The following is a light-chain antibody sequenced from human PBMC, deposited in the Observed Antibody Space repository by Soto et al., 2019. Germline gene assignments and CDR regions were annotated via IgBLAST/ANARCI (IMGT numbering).Light chain of an antibody. Sequence: EIVLTQSPGTLSLSPGERATLSCRASQSVSSSYLAWYQQKPGQAPRLLIYGASSRATGIPDRFSGSGSGTDFTLTISRLEPEYFAVYYCQQYGSSVTFGHGTRLEIK. CDR1: QSVSSSY. CDR2: GAS. CDR3: QQYGSSVT. J-gene: IGKJ5*01. V-gene: IGKV3-20*01.